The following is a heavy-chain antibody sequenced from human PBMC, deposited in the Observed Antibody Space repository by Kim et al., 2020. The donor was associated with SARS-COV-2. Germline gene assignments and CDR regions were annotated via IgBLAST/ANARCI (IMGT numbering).Heavy chain of an antibody. CDR2: INHSGST. V-gene: IGHV4-34*01. Sequence: SETLSLTCAVYGGSFSGYYWSWIRQPPGKGLEWIGEINHSGSTNYNPSLKSRVTISVDTSKNQFSLKLSSVTAADTAVYYCARRSITMVRGVIFPFDYWGQGTLVTVSS. CDR1: GGSFSGYY. CDR3: ARRSITMVRGVIFPFDY. D-gene: IGHD3-10*01. J-gene: IGHJ4*02.